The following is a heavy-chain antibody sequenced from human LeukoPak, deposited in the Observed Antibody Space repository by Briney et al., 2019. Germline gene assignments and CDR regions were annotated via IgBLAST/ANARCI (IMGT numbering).Heavy chain of an antibody. Sequence: SETLSLTCTVSNGSISSYYWNWIRQPAGKGLEWIGRVYSSGSTNYNPSLKSRVTMSVDTSKNQFSLRLSSVTAADTAVYYCAREDTSRYYLGFDYWGQGTLVTVSS. CDR1: NGSISSYY. CDR3: AREDTSRYYLGFDY. J-gene: IGHJ4*02. V-gene: IGHV4-4*07. CDR2: VYSSGST. D-gene: IGHD3-22*01.